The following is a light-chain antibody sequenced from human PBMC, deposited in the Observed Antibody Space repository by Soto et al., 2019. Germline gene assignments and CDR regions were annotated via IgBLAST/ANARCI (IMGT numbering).Light chain of an antibody. Sequence: IQITQSPSTLSASVADRVTITCPASQSISSWLAWYQQKPGKAPQLLIYDASSLEIGVPSRFSGSGSGTHFTFTISSLQTEDIGTYYCQQYDILPITFGRGTRLEIK. V-gene: IGKV1-5*01. J-gene: IGKJ5*01. CDR2: DAS. CDR3: QQYDILPIT. CDR1: QSISSW.